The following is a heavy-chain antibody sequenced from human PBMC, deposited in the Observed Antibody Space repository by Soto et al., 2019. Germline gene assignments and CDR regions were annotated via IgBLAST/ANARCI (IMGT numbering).Heavy chain of an antibody. D-gene: IGHD4-4*01. CDR2: ISAYNGNT. J-gene: IGHJ4*02. V-gene: IGHV1-18*01. CDR1: GYTFTSYG. CDR3: ARILDGYSPHPPGY. Sequence: ASVKVSCXASGYTFTSYGISWVRQAPGQGLEWMGWISAYNGNTNYAQKLQGRVTMTTDTSTSTAYMELRSLRSDDTAVYYCARILDGYSPHPPGYWGQGTLVTVSS.